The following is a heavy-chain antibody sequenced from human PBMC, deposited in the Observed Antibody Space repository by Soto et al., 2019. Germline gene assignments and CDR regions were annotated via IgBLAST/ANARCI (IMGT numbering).Heavy chain of an antibody. CDR3: ARDEAVDC. D-gene: IGHD6-13*01. J-gene: IGHJ4*02. V-gene: IGHV3-7*03. CDR1: GFTFSYYW. Sequence: GGSLRLSCAASGFTFSYYWMSWVRQAPGKGLEWVANIKQDGSDKYYVDSVKGRFTISRDNAKNSLYLQMHSLRAEDTAVYYCARDEAVDCWGQGTLVTVSS. CDR2: IKQDGSDK.